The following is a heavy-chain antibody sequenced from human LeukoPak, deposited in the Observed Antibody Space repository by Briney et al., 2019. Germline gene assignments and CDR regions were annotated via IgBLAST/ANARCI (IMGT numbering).Heavy chain of an antibody. CDR1: GFTCSSYG. CDR2: ISSSGNSI. Sequence: GGSLRLSCAASGFTCSSYGMHWVRQAPGKGLEWVSYISSSGNSISYADSVKGRFTISRDNAKNSLYLQMDSLRAEDAAVYYCARGVDFWGQGTLVTVSS. V-gene: IGHV3-48*01. CDR3: ARGVDF. D-gene: IGHD3-3*01. J-gene: IGHJ4*02.